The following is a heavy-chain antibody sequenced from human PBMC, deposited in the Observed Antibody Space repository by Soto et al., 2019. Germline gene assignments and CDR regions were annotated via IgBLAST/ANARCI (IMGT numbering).Heavy chain of an antibody. V-gene: IGHV3-74*01. CDR2: INNDGSIT. CDR3: ASFYGASWSSKAFEI. CDR1: GFSFIGYW. D-gene: IGHD6-13*01. J-gene: IGHJ3*02. Sequence: GGSLRLSCAASGFSFIGYWMHWVRQAPGKGLVWVSRINNDGSITTYADSVKGRFTISRDNAKKTLYLQMNSLGAEDMAVYYCASFYGASWSSKAFEICGQGTMVTV.